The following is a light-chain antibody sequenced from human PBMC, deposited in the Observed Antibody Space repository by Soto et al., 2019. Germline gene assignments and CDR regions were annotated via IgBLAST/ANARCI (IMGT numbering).Light chain of an antibody. Sequence: EIVLTQSPGTLSLSPGERATLSCRASQSVSSNYLAWYQQKSGQAPRLLIYGISSRATGIPDRFSGSGSGTDFTLTIRRLEPEDFAVYYCQQYGTSRTFGQGTKVELK. CDR1: QSVSSNY. CDR3: QQYGTSRT. CDR2: GIS. V-gene: IGKV3-20*01. J-gene: IGKJ1*01.